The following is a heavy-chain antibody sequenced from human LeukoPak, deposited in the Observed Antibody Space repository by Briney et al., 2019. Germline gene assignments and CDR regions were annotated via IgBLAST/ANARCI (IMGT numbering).Heavy chain of an antibody. CDR3: ARGDDILTGYFRGFDY. CDR2: ISAYNGNT. V-gene: IGHV1-18*01. Sequence: GASVKVSFKASGYTFTSYGISWVRQAPGQGLEWMGWISAYNGNTNYAQKLQGRVTMTTDTSTSTAYMELRSLRSDDTAVYYCARGDDILTGYFRGFDYWGQGTLVTVSS. J-gene: IGHJ4*02. D-gene: IGHD3-9*01. CDR1: GYTFTSYG.